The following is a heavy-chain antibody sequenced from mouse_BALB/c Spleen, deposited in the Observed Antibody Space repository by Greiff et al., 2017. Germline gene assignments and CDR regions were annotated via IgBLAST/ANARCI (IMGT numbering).Heavy chain of an antibody. Sequence: VQGVESGAELVRPGSSVKISCKASGYAFSSYWMNWVKQRPGQGLEWIGQIYPGDGDTNYNGKFKGKATLTADKSSSTAYMQLSSLTSEDSAVYFCARKGDDAMDYWGQGTSVTVSS. CDR3: ARKGDDAMDY. CDR1: GYAFSSYW. V-gene: IGHV1-80*01. J-gene: IGHJ4*01. CDR2: IYPGDGDT.